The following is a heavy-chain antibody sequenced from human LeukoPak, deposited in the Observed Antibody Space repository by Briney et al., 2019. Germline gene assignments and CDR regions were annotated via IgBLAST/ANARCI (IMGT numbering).Heavy chain of an antibody. CDR2: ISVDDQGST. CDR3: TRALYNTGWYPDYFDS. D-gene: IGHD6-19*01. CDR1: EFSFRTYA. Sequence: GGSLRLSCTTSEFSFRTYAMTWVRQAPGKGLEWVSTISVDDQGSTYYTDSVKGRFTISRDTSQNTLSLQMNSLRGEDTAVYYCTRALYNTGWYPDYFDSWGQGTLVTVSS. V-gene: IGHV3-23*01. J-gene: IGHJ4*02.